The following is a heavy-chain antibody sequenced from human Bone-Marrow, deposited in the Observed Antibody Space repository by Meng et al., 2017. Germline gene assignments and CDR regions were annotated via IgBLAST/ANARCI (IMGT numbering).Heavy chain of an antibody. CDR1: GFTFSSYG. CDR3: ARDSGGGSYYFDY. V-gene: IGHV3-33*01. D-gene: IGHD1-26*01. J-gene: IGHJ4*02. Sequence: QVKLVGSGGGWVQPGRSLGFSCAASGFTFSSYGMHWVRQAPGKGLEWVAVIWYDGSNKYYADSVKGRFTISRDNSKNTLYLQMNSLRAEDTAVYYCARDSGGGSYYFDYWGQGTLVHRLL. CDR2: IWYDGSNK.